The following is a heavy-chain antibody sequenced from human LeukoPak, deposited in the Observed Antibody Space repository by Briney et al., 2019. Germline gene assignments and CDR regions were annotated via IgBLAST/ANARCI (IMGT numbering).Heavy chain of an antibody. D-gene: IGHD2-2*01. J-gene: IGHJ6*02. CDR2: INPSGGST. CDR1: GYTFTSYY. CDR3: ARLEAKGQLNYYYYGMDV. Sequence: GASVKVSCKASGYTFTSYYMHWVRQAPGQGLEWMGIINPSGGSTSYAQKFQGRVTMTRDTSTSTVYMELSSLRSEDTAVYYCARLEAKGQLNYYYYGMDVWGQGTTVTVSS. V-gene: IGHV1-46*01.